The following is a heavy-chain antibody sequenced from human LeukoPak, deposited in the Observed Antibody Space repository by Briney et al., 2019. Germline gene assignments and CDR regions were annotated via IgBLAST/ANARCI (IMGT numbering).Heavy chain of an antibody. CDR3: ARARPSSRLSNEEFDY. V-gene: IGHV1-2*02. J-gene: IGHJ4*02. D-gene: IGHD6-13*01. CDR2: INPNSGGT. CDR1: GYTFTDYY. Sequence: ASVNVSCKASGYTFTDYYMHWVRQARGQGLEWMGWINPNSGGTNYAQKFQGRVTMTRDTSISTAHMELSRLRADDTAVYYCARARPSSRLSNEEFDYWGQGTLVTVSS.